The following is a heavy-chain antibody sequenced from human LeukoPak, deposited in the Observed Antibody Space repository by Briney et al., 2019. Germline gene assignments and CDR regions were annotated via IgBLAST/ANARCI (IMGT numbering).Heavy chain of an antibody. CDR1: GFTFSSYS. CDR3: ATDAARGQLLSVAY. CDR2: ISYSGTI. V-gene: IGHV3-48*01. Sequence: GGSLRLSCAASGFTFSSYSMNWVRQAPGKGLEWISYISYSGTISYADSVKGRFTISRDNAKNSLSLQMNSLRAEDTAVYYCATDAARGQLLSVAYWGRGTLVTVSS. J-gene: IGHJ4*02. D-gene: IGHD2-2*01.